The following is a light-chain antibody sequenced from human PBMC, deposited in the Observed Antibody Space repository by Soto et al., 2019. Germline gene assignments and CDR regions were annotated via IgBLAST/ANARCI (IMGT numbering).Light chain of an antibody. V-gene: IGLV2-14*01. J-gene: IGLJ2*01. CDR3: SSYRSSSTLGV. CDR1: SSDVGGYNY. Sequence: QSALTQPASVSGSPGQSITISCTGTSSDVGGYNYVSWYQQHPGKAPKLMIYEVSNRPSGVSNRLSGSKSGNTASLTISGLQAEDEADYYCSSYRSSSTLGVFGGGTKLTVL. CDR2: EVS.